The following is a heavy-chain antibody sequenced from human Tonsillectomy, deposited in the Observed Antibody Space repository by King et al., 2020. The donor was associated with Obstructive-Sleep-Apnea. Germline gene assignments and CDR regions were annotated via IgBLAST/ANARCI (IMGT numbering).Heavy chain of an antibody. CDR1: GGSINSRSYY. CDR2: IYYGGST. V-gene: IGHV4-39*07. CDR3: ARVRVAASGGNWFDP. D-gene: IGHD6-13*01. Sequence: PLQESGPGLVKPSETLSLTCTVSGGSINSRSYYWGWIRQPPGKGLEWIGSIYYGGSTYYNPSLRSRVTMLVDTSKNQFSLKVTSVTAADTAVYYCARVRVAASGGNWFDPWGQGTLVTVSS. J-gene: IGHJ5*02.